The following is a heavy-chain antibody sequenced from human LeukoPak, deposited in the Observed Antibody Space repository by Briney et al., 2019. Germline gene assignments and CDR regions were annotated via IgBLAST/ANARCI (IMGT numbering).Heavy chain of an antibody. J-gene: IGHJ4*01. CDR1: GFTFSTYA. V-gene: IGHV3-23*01. CDR2: ISGSGAST. Sequence: GGSLRLSCAASGFTFSTYAMSWVRQAPGKGLEWVSAISGSGASTYYADSVKGRFTISRDTSKSTLYLQMNSLRAEDTAVYYCAKGYCSGGSCYYPSDYWGQEPWSPSPQ. D-gene: IGHD2-15*01. CDR3: AKGYCSGGSCYYPSDY.